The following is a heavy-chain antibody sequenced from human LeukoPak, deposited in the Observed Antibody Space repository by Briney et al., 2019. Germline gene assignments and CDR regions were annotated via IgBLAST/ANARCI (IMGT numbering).Heavy chain of an antibody. D-gene: IGHD3-10*01. CDR2: INHSGST. CDR3: ARLSRGLLDY. V-gene: IGHV4-34*01. J-gene: IGHJ4*02. Sequence: SETLSLTCAVYGGSFSGYYWSWIRQPPGKGLEWIGEINHSGSTNYNPSLTSRVTISVDTSKNQFSLKLSSVTAADTAVYYCARLSRGLLDYWGQGTLVTVSS. CDR1: GGSFSGYY.